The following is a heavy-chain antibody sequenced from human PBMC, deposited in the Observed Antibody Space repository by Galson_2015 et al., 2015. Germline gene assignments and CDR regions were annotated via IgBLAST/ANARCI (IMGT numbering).Heavy chain of an antibody. V-gene: IGHV3-11*05. D-gene: IGHD2-8*02. CDR1: GFPFSDYY. J-gene: IGHJ6*03. CDR2: ISPTSSYT. Sequence: SLRLSCAASGFPFSDYYMNWIRQAPGKGLEWVSYISPTSSYTNYADSVKGRFTISGDNAKNSPYLQMNSLRAEDTAVYYCARDPPFCTGGVCYAASYYYMDVWGKGTTVTVSS. CDR3: ARDPPFCTGGVCYAASYYYMDV.